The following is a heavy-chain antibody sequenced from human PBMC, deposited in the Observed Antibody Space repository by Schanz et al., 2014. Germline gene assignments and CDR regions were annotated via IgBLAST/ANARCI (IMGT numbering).Heavy chain of an antibody. CDR3: ARSAGRDFWSGYYTRFDY. D-gene: IGHD3-3*01. CDR1: GYTFTTYA. J-gene: IGHJ4*02. CDR2: ISVYTGNT. V-gene: IGHV1-18*01. Sequence: QVQLVQSGAEVKKPGASVRVSCKASGYTFTTYAMSWVRQAPGQGLEWVGWISVYTGNTKYGQKVQGRVTMTVDTSTNTAYMELRSLRSDDTAVYYCARSAGRDFWSGYYTRFDYWGQGTLVTVSS.